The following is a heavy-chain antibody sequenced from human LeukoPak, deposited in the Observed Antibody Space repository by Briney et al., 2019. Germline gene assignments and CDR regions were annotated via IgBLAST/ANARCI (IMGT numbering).Heavy chain of an antibody. CDR3: ARTYYDSSGYYYPYYFDY. CDR2: IYYSGST. D-gene: IGHD3-22*01. CDR1: GGSISSYY. Sequence: SETLSLTCSVSGGSISSYYWGWIRQPPGKGLEWIGYIYYSGSTNYNPSLKSRVTISVDTSKNQFSLKLSSVTAADTAVYYCARTYYDSSGYYYPYYFDYWGQGTLVTVSS. J-gene: IGHJ4*02. V-gene: IGHV4-59*01.